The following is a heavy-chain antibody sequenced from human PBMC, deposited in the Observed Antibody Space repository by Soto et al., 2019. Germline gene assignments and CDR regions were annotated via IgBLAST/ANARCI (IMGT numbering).Heavy chain of an antibody. Sequence: QLRLQESGSGLVKPSQTLSLTCAVSGGSVSGGGYSWSWIRQPPGKGLEWIGYIYQSGSTDYNPSRKSRVTISLDRAKNQISLKLSSVTAADTAVYYCARGDTYYVDSRGYPPDNWGQGTLVTVSS. CDR3: ARGDTYYVDSRGYPPDN. CDR2: IYQSGST. J-gene: IGHJ4*02. V-gene: IGHV4-30-2*01. D-gene: IGHD3-22*01. CDR1: GGSVSGGGYS.